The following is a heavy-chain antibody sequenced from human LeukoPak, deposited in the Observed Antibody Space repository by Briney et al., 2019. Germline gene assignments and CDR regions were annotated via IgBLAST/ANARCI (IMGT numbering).Heavy chain of an antibody. Sequence: TGGSLRLSCAASEFTFSTYSMHWVRQAPGKGPEWVSSISSTSSYIYYADSVKGRFTISRDNAKNSLYLQMNSLRAEDTAVYYCARDQSTVLVIPGAFDIWGQGTMVTVSS. CDR3: ARDQSTVLVIPGAFDI. D-gene: IGHD3-22*01. CDR2: ISSTSSYI. J-gene: IGHJ3*02. CDR1: EFTFSTYS. V-gene: IGHV3-21*01.